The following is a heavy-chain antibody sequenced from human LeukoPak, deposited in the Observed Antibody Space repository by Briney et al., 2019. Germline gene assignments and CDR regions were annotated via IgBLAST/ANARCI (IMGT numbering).Heavy chain of an antibody. CDR1: GGSINSYY. D-gene: IGHD3-22*01. Sequence: SETLSLTCTVSGGSINSYYWSWIRQPPGKGLEWIGYIYYSGSTNYNPSLKSRVTISVDTSKNQFSLKLSSVTAADTAVYYCARMYYYDSSGYYYDYWGQGTLVTVSS. CDR2: IYYSGST. CDR3: ARMYYYDSSGYYYDY. V-gene: IGHV4-59*01. J-gene: IGHJ4*02.